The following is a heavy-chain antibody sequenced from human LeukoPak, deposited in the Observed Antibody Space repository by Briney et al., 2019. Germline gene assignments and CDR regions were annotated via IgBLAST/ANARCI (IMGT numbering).Heavy chain of an antibody. Sequence: GGSLRLSCAVSGFIVTGNYMTWVRLAPGKGLEWVSTIYSGGTTFYTDSVRGRFTISRDNSKNTLYLQMNSLRAEDTAVYYCIGSGSTFDYWGQGTLVTVSS. V-gene: IGHV3-53*01. CDR1: GFIVTGNY. CDR3: IGSGSTFDY. D-gene: IGHD2-15*01. J-gene: IGHJ4*02. CDR2: IYSGGTT.